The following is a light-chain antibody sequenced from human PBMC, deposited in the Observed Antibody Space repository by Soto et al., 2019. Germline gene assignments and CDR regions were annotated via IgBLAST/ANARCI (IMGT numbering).Light chain of an antibody. Sequence: QSALTQPPSASGTPGQRVTISCSGGSSNIGRNTVNWYQQLPGTAPQPLIYSNNQRPSGVPDRFSGSKSGTSASLAISGLQSEDEADYYCAAWDDSLSGYVFATGTKVTVL. CDR3: AAWDDSLSGYV. CDR1: SSNIGRNT. V-gene: IGLV1-44*01. J-gene: IGLJ1*01. CDR2: SNN.